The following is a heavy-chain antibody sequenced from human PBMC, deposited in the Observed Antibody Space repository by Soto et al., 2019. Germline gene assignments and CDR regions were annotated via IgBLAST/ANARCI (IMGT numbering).Heavy chain of an antibody. CDR2: ISSSASHI. D-gene: IGHD2-15*01. J-gene: IGHJ5*02. Sequence: EVQLVESGGGLVKPGGSLRLSCAASGFSFSSYSMNWVRQAPGKGLEWVSSISSSASHINYADSVKGRFTISRDNAKKSLYLQMNILSAEDTAVYYCARGYTGYCSGGTCYWFDPWGQGTLVTVSS. CDR3: ARGYTGYCSGGTCYWFDP. CDR1: GFSFSSYS. V-gene: IGHV3-21*01.